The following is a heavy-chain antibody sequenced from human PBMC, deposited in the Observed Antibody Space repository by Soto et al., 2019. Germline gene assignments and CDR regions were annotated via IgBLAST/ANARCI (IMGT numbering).Heavy chain of an antibody. Sequence: PSETLSLTCSFSGDSVTSHYLTWIRQSPEKGLEWIGYMHYTGFSHYNPSLKSRVTISVDRSNNQFSLKLTSVTVADTAVYYCARALSTELTSSIYYYYGMDVWGQGTTVTVSS. CDR2: MHYTGFS. CDR1: GDSVTSHY. V-gene: IGHV4-59*02. J-gene: IGHJ6*02. D-gene: IGHD1-26*01. CDR3: ARALSTELTSSIYYYYGMDV.